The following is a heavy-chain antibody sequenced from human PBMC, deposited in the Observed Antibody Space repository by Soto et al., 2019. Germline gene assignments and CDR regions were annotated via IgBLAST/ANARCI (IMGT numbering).Heavy chain of an antibody. CDR2: ISGSGGST. Sequence: EVQLLESGGGLVQPGESLRLSCEASGFTFNNYAMGWVRQAPGKGLEWVSGISGSGGSTYYADSVKGRFTISRDNSKNTLFLQMISLRAEDTAVYYCASAMVRGQANMDVWGQGTTVTVSS. CDR3: ASAMVRGQANMDV. D-gene: IGHD3-10*01. J-gene: IGHJ6*02. CDR1: GFTFNNYA. V-gene: IGHV3-23*01.